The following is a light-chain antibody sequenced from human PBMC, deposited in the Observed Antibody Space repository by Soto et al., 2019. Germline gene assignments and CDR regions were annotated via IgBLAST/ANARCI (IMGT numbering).Light chain of an antibody. CDR3: QQSYNTVYS. CDR1: QTIGAN. CDR2: DAS. Sequence: DIQMTQSPSSLSAAVGDSFTITCLASQTIGANLNWYRQKPGKAPSLLIYDASTLQSGVPPPLSGLGSGTDFAITITSLQPDDSATYYCQQSYNTVYSFGQGTKVDIK. J-gene: IGKJ2*01. V-gene: IGKV1-39*01.